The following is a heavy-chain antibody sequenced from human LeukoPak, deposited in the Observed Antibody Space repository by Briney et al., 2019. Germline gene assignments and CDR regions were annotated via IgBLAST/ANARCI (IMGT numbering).Heavy chain of an antibody. CDR1: GVTFNNYA. D-gene: IGHD5-24*01. CDR2: ISGSAAYI. Sequence: GGSLRLSCAASGVTFNNYAMSWVRQSPGKGLEWVSTISGSAAYIYYADSVKGRFTISRDNSKNTLSLQMNSLSREDTAIYYCVRRGGSDGWGAFDIWGQGTVVTVSS. V-gene: IGHV3-23*01. CDR3: VRRGGSDGWGAFDI. J-gene: IGHJ3*02.